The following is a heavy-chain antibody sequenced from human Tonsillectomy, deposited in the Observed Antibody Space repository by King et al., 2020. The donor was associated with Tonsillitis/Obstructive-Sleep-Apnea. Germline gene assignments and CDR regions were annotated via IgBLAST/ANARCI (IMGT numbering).Heavy chain of an antibody. CDR1: GYSFTSYW. D-gene: IGHD6-13*01. J-gene: IGHJ5*02. V-gene: IGHV5-51*01. Sequence: QLVQSGAEVKKPGESLKISCKGSGYSFTSYWIGWVRQMPGKGLEWMGIIYPGDSDTRYSPSFQGQVTISADKSISTAYLQWSSLKASDTAMDYCARHWAYSRSYNGFDPWGQGTLVTVSS. CDR3: ARHWAYSRSYNGFDP. CDR2: IYPGDSDT.